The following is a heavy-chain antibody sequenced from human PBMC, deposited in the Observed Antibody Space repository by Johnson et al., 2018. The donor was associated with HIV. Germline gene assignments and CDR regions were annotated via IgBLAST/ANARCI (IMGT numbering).Heavy chain of an antibody. Sequence: QVQLVESGGGVVQPGRSLRLSCEASGFTFSSYPMHWVRQAPGKGLEWVAVISYDGSNKYYADSVKGRFTISRDNSKNTLYLQMNSLRAEDTAVYYCARDGLEVDAFYIWGQGTMVTVSS. CDR3: ARDGLEVDAFYI. D-gene: IGHD3-3*01. V-gene: IGHV3-30-3*01. CDR1: GFTFSSYP. J-gene: IGHJ3*02. CDR2: ISYDGSNK.